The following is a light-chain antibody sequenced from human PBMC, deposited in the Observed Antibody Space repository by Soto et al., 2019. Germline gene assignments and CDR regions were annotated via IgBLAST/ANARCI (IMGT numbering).Light chain of an antibody. Sequence: QSVLTQPASVSGSPGQSITISCTGTSSDVGGYNYVSWYQHHPGKAPELMIYDVTNRPSGVSNRFSGSKSGNTASLTISGLQAEDEADYYCSSYTSSSALVFGTGTKVTVL. CDR1: SSDVGGYNY. J-gene: IGLJ1*01. V-gene: IGLV2-14*03. CDR2: DVT. CDR3: SSYTSSSALV.